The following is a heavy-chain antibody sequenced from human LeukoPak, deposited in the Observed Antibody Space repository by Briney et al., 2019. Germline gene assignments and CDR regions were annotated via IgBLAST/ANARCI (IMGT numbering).Heavy chain of an antibody. J-gene: IGHJ4*02. Sequence: GGSLRLSCAASGVTFSEYYTSWIPQAPGKGLEWAVFIRSKVYGGTTEYAASVKGRFIISRDDSKSIAYLQMNSLETEDTAVYYCTRDYGGFDYWGQGTLVTVSS. CDR1: GVTFSEYY. V-gene: IGHV3-49*03. D-gene: IGHD4-23*01. CDR2: IRSKVYGGTT. CDR3: TRDYGGFDY.